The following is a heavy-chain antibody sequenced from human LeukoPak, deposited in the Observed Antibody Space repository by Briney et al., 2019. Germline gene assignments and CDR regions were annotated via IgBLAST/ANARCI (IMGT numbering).Heavy chain of an antibody. V-gene: IGHV1-18*01. D-gene: IGHD6-13*01. CDR2: ISAYNGDT. J-gene: IGHJ6*02. CDR3: AREPIGYSSSWSSHYYYYYGMDV. Sequence: ASVQVSCKTSGYIFAHNGISWVRQAPGQGPEWMGWISAYNGDTNYAQNFQGRVTMTRDTSTSTVYMELRSLRSDDTAVYYCAREPIGYSSSWSSHYYYYYGMDVWGQGTTVTVSS. CDR1: GYIFAHNG.